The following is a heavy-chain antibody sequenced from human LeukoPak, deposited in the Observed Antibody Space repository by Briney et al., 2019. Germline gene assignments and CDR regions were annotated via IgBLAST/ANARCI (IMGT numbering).Heavy chain of an antibody. J-gene: IGHJ1*01. CDR2: IIPILGIA. V-gene: IGHV1-69*04. CDR1: GGTFSSYA. Sequence: ASVKVSRKASGGTFSSYAISWVRQAPGQGLEWMGRIIPILGIANYAQTFQGRVTITADKSTSTAYMELSSLRSEDTAVYYCAREVVVVAATSYFQHWGQGTLVTVSS. D-gene: IGHD2-15*01. CDR3: AREVVVVAATSYFQH.